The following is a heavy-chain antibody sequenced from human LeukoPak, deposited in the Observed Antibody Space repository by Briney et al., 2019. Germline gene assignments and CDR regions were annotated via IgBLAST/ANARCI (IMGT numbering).Heavy chain of an antibody. CDR3: ARERAGEDAFDI. Sequence: GGSLRLSCAASGFTFSNYDMNWVRQAPGRGLEWVSYISSSGTIIYYADSVKGRFTISRDNAKNSLYLQINSLRAEDAAVYYCARERAGEDAFDIWGQGTMVTVSS. CDR2: ISSSGTII. J-gene: IGHJ3*02. D-gene: IGHD7-27*01. CDR1: GFTFSNYD. V-gene: IGHV3-48*03.